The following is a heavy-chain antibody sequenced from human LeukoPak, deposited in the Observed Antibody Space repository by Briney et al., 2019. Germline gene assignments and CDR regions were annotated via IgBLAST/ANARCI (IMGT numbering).Heavy chain of an antibody. Sequence: GGSLRLSCAASGFTFSSYAMHWVRQAPGKRLEWVAVIWNDGSNKYFADSVKGRFTISRDISKNTLYLQMNSLRAEDTAVYYCASATGDNDAFDIWGQGTMVTVSS. J-gene: IGHJ3*02. CDR1: GFTFSSYA. CDR2: IWNDGSNK. CDR3: ASATGDNDAFDI. V-gene: IGHV3-33*08. D-gene: IGHD7-27*01.